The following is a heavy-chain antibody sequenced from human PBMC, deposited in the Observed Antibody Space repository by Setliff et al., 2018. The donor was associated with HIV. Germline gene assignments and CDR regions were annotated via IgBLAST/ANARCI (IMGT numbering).Heavy chain of an antibody. CDR1: GVSTISSSSSYY. CDR2: ISHSGIT. J-gene: IGHJ4*02. D-gene: IGHD4-17*01. Sequence: PSETLSLTCIVSGVSTISSSSSYYWGWIRQPPGKGLEWIGYISHSGITYYNPSLKSRVTISVDTSKNQVSLKLSSVTAADTAVYYCAREIYGGNSRPFDYWGQGTLVTAPQ. V-gene: IGHV4-39*07. CDR3: AREIYGGNSRPFDY.